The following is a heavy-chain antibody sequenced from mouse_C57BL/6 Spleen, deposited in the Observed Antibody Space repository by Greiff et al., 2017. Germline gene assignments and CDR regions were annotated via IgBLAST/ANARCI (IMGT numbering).Heavy chain of an antibody. CDR1: GFTFSSYA. J-gene: IGHJ2*01. V-gene: IGHV5-4*01. D-gene: IGHD3-3*01. Sequence: VQLKESGGGLVKPGGSLKLSCAASGFTFSSYAMSWVRQTPEKRLEWVATISDGGSYTYYPDNVKGRFTISRDNAKNNLYLQMSHLKSEDTAMYYCARDWGTDYWGQGTTLTVSS. CDR2: ISDGGSYT. CDR3: ARDWGTDY.